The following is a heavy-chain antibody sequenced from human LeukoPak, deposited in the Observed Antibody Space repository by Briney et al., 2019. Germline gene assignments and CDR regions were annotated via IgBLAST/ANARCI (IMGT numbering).Heavy chain of an antibody. CDR2: IYYSGST. V-gene: IGHV4-59*01. CDR3: VLYDILTGKIDY. CDR1: GGSISSYY. J-gene: IGHJ4*02. Sequence: SETLSLTCTVSGGSISSYYWSWIRQPPGKGLEWIGYIYYSGSTNYNPSLKSRVTISVDTFKNQFSLKLSSVTAADTAVYYCVLYDILTGKIDYWGQGTLVTVSS. D-gene: IGHD3-9*01.